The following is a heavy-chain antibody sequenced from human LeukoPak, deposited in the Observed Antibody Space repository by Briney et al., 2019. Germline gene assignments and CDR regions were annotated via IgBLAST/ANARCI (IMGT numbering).Heavy chain of an antibody. CDR3: AHYGDYRFTYYFDY. D-gene: IGHD4-17*01. J-gene: IGHJ4*02. CDR2: IYWNNDN. V-gene: IGHV2-5*01. CDR1: GFSLTTTGVG. Sequence: SGPTLVNPPQTLTLTRTFSGFSLTTTGVGVGWIRQTPGKALVWLALIYWNNDNRYSPSLRSRLTIIKDTSKNLVVLIMANMNPADTATYHCAHYGDYRFTYYFDYWGQGTPVTVSS.